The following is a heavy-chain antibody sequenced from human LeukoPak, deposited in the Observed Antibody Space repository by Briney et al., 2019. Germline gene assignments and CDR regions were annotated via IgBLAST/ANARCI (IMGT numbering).Heavy chain of an antibody. CDR2: ISSSSSYI. J-gene: IGHJ3*02. V-gene: IGHV3-21*01. Sequence: GGSLRLSCAASGFTFSSYSMNWVRQAPGKGLEWISSISSSSSYIYYADSVKGRFTITRDNAKNSPYLQMQSQRAEDTAVYYCAREGGYSYGIDAFDIWGQGTMGTVSS. D-gene: IGHD5-18*01. CDR3: AREGGYSYGIDAFDI. CDR1: GFTFSSYS.